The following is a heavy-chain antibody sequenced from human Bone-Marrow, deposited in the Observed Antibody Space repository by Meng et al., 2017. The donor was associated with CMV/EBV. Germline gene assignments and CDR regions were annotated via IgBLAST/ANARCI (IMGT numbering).Heavy chain of an antibody. CDR2: INPNSGGT. J-gene: IGHJ2*01. CDR1: GYTFTSYD. V-gene: IGHV1-2*02. D-gene: IGHD4-11*01. Sequence: ASVKVSCKASGYTFTSYDINWVRQAPGQGLEWMGWINPNSGGTNYAQKFQGRVTMTRDTSISTAYMELSRLRSDDTAVYYCAVMTTVTTGPILDWYFDLWGRGTLVTVSS. CDR3: AVMTTVTTGPILDWYFDL.